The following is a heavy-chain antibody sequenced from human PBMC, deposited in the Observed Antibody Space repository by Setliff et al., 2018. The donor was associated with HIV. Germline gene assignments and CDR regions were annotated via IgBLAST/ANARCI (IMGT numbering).Heavy chain of an antibody. V-gene: IGHV1-2*06. CDR1: GYTFTDYY. CDR2: INAVRGGT. CDR3: ASDVVVPAATPDDAFDI. Sequence: ASVKVSCKTSGYTFTDYYMHWVRQAPGQGLEWMGRINAVRGGTSYAQKFQGRVTMTRDTSISTGYMELSRLTSDDTAVYYCASDVVVPAATPDDAFDIWGQGTMVTVSS. J-gene: IGHJ3*02. D-gene: IGHD2-15*01.